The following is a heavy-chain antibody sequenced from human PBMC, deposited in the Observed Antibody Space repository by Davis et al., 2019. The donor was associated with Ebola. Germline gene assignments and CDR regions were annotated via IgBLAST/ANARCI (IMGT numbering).Heavy chain of an antibody. CDR2: ISYDGSNK. CDR1: GFTFSSYA. Sequence: PGGSLRLSCAASGFTFSSYAMHWVRQAPGKGLEWVAVISYDGSNKYYADSVKGRFTISRDNSKNTLYLQMNSLRAEDTAVYYCARKLRDYYYYYGMDVWGQGTTVTVSS. CDR3: ARKLRDYYYYYGMDV. J-gene: IGHJ6*02. V-gene: IGHV3-30-3*01. D-gene: IGHD4-23*01.